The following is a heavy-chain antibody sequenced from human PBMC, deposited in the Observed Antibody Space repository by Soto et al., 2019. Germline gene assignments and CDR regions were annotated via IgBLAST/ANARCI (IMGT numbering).Heavy chain of an antibody. J-gene: IGHJ4*02. CDR2: IGTAGDT. Sequence: EVQLVESGGGLVQPGGSLRLSCAASGFTFSSYDMHWVRQATGKGLEWVSAIGTAGDTYYPGSVKGRFTISRENAKNTLYLQMNRLSAGDTAVYYCARVSRGYSYGYDYWGQGTLVTVSS. D-gene: IGHD5-18*01. CDR1: GFTFSSYD. CDR3: ARVSRGYSYGYDY. V-gene: IGHV3-13*01.